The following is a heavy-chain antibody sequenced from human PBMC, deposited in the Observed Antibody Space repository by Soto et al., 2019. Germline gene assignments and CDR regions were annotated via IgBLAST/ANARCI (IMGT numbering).Heavy chain of an antibody. J-gene: IGHJ4*02. CDR2: ISSSSSYI. V-gene: IGHV3-21*01. CDR3: ARVVTYYGSGSPYYSDY. CDR1: GFSFRSYS. Sequence: EVQLVESGGGLVKPGGSLRLSCAASGFSFRSYSMNWVRQAPGKGLEWVSSISSSSSYINYADSVKGRFTISRDNAKNSLFLQMNSLRAEDTAVYYCARVVTYYGSGSPYYSDYWGQGTLVSVSS. D-gene: IGHD3-10*01.